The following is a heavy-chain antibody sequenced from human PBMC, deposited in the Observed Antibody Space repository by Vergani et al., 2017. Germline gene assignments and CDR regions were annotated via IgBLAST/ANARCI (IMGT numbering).Heavy chain of an antibody. Sequence: EVQLVESGGGLIQPGGSLRLSCAASGFTVSSNYMSWVRQAPGKGLEWVSVIYSGGSTYYADSVKGRFTISRDNSKNTLYLQMNSLRAEDTAVYYCAREAFVVVPAAIHNWFDPWGQGTLVTVSS. J-gene: IGHJ5*02. V-gene: IGHV3-53*01. D-gene: IGHD2-2*02. CDR2: IYSGGST. CDR1: GFTVSSNY. CDR3: AREAFVVVPAAIHNWFDP.